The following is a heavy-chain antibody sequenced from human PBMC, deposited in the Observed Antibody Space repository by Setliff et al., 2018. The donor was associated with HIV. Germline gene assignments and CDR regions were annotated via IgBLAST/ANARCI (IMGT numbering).Heavy chain of an antibody. CDR1: GGSISSGAFY. CDR3: ARDLTSNSNCFEP. CDR2: IHNTGST. V-gene: IGHV4-31*03. Sequence: PSETLSLTCTVSGGSISSGAFYWTWIRQHPGKGLEWIGYIHNTGSTYYNPSLKTRVTISIDMPKNQFSLKLTSVTAADTAIYYCARDLTSNSNCFEPWGQGTQVTVSS. D-gene: IGHD4-4*01. J-gene: IGHJ5*02.